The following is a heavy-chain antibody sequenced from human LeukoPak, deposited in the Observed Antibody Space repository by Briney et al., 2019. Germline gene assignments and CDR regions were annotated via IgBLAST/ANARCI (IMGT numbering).Heavy chain of an antibody. Sequence: HSETLSLTCTVSGGSISSYYWSWLRQPPGKGLEWLGYIYYSGGTNYNPSLKSRVTISVDTSKIHFSLKLSSVTAADTAAYYCARDRGGSSWYWGNYYYYMDVWGKGTTVTISS. CDR1: GGSISSYY. CDR3: ARDRGGSSWYWGNYYYYMDV. D-gene: IGHD6-13*01. J-gene: IGHJ6*03. CDR2: IYYSGGT. V-gene: IGHV4-59*01.